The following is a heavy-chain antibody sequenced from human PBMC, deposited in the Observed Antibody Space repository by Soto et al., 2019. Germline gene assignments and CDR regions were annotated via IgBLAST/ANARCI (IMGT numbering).Heavy chain of an antibody. V-gene: IGHV1-8*01. CDR1: GYTFTSYD. J-gene: IGHJ6*03. CDR2: MNPNSGNT. Sequence: ASVKVSCKASGYTFTSYDINWARQATGQGLEWMGWMNPNSGNTGYAQKFQGRVTMTRNTSISTAYMELSSLRSEDTAVYYCARVGVDSDDYYYMDVWGQGTLVTVSS. D-gene: IGHD3-16*01. CDR3: ARVGVDSDDYYYMDV.